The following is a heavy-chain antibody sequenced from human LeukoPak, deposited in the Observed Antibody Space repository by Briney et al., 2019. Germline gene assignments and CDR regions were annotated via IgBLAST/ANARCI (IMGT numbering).Heavy chain of an antibody. CDR2: ISWNSGSI. J-gene: IGHJ4*02. CDR3: AKLAGSRSYRDFDY. D-gene: IGHD3-16*02. V-gene: IGHV3-9*01. CDR1: GFTFDDYA. Sequence: GGSLRLSCAASGFTFDDYAMHWVRQAPGKGLEWVSGISWNSGSIGYADSVKGLFTISRDNAKNSLYLQMNSLRAEDTALYYCAKLAGSRSYRDFDYWGQGTLVTVSS.